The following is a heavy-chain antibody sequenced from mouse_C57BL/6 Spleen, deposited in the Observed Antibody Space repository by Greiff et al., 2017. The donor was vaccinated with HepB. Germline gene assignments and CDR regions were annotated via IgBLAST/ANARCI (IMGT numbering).Heavy chain of an antibody. CDR1: GFTFSNYW. J-gene: IGHJ3*01. V-gene: IGHV6-3*01. CDR2: IRLKSDNYAT. Sequence: EVKLLESGGGLVQPGGSMKLSCVASGFTFSNYWMNWVRQSPEKGLEWVAQIRLKSDNYATHYAESGKGRFTISRDDSKSSVYLQMNNLRAEDTGIYYCTAGTGFAYWGQGTLVTVSA. D-gene: IGHD4-1*01. CDR3: TAGTGFAY.